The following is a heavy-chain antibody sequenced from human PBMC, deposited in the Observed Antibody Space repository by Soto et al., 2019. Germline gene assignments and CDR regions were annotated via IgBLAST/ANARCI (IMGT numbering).Heavy chain of an antibody. Sequence: GGALRLSCAASGFTFSSYSISWVRQAPWKGLEWVANIKEDGSVKHYLDSVKGRLTISRDNAKNSLYLQMNSLRAEDTAVYYWAIDPERRFDYRGQGTLVTVSS. CDR2: IKEDGSVK. CDR1: GFTFSSYS. J-gene: IGHJ4*02. D-gene: IGHD1-1*01. CDR3: AIDPERRFDY. V-gene: IGHV3-7*03.